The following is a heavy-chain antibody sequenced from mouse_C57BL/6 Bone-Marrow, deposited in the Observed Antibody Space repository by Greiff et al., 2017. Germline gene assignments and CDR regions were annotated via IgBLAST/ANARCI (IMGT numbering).Heavy chain of an antibody. CDR2: IDPEIGDT. J-gene: IGHJ2*01. CDR3: STFDGNYFDF. CDR1: GFNINDDY. D-gene: IGHD2-3*01. V-gene: IGHV14-4*01. Sequence: EVQLQESGAELVRPGASVKLSCTASGFNINDDYIHWVKQRPEQGLEWIGWIDPEIGDTEYATKFQGKATITSDPSSNTAYLQLSSLPSEDTAVYYCSTFDGNYFDFWGQGTPLTVAS.